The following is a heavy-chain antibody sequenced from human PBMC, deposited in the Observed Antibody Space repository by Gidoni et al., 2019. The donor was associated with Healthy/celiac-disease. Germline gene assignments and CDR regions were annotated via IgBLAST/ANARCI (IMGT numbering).Heavy chain of an antibody. D-gene: IGHD2-21*02. CDR1: GSPFTSYY. CDR3: ARVGGDDSENYWFDP. J-gene: IGHJ5*02. V-gene: IGHV1-46*03. CDR2: INPSGGST. Sequence: QVQLVQSGAEVKKPGSSVKVSCKASGSPFTSYYMHWVRQAPGQGLEWMGIINPSGGSTSYAQKFQGRVTMTRDTSTSTVYMELSSLRSEDTAVYYCARVGGDDSENYWFDPWGQGTLVTVSS.